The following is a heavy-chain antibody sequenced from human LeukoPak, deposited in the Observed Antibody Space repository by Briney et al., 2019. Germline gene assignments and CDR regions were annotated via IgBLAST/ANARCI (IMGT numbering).Heavy chain of an antibody. CDR3: ARKISGWYSYTDY. D-gene: IGHD6-19*01. CDR1: GFTFRNYW. CDR2: IKQDGSEK. V-gene: IGHV3-7*01. J-gene: IGHJ4*02. Sequence: GGSLRLSCTASGFTFRNYWMSWVRQAPGKGLEWVANIKQDGSEKNYVESVKGRFTISRDNAKNSLYLQMNSLRAEDTAVYYCARKISGWYSYTDYWGQGTLVTVSS.